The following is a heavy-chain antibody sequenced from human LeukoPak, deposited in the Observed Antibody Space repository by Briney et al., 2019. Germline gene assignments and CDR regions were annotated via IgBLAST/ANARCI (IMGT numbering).Heavy chain of an antibody. Sequence: PGGSLRLSCAASGFTVSSNYMSWVRQAPGKGLEWVSYISSSGSIIYYADSVKGRFTISRDNAKNSLYLQMNSLRVEDTAVYYCAREPYYDSSGYCLDYWGQGTLVTVSS. V-gene: IGHV3-11*01. CDR2: ISSSGSII. D-gene: IGHD3-22*01. CDR3: AREPYYDSSGYCLDY. CDR1: GFTVSSNY. J-gene: IGHJ4*02.